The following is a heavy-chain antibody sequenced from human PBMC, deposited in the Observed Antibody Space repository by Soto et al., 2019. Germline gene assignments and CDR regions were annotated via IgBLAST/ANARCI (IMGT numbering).Heavy chain of an antibody. CDR1: GFTFDDYA. V-gene: IGHV3-9*03. Sequence: PGGSLRLSCAASGFTFDDYAMHWVRQAPGKGLEWVSGMSWNSRSIGYADSVKGRFTISRDNAKNSLYLQMNSLRAEDMARYYCAKDTWNFGDWFDPWGQGTLVTVSS. CDR2: MSWNSRSI. CDR3: AKDTWNFGDWFDP. D-gene: IGHD3-10*01. J-gene: IGHJ5*02.